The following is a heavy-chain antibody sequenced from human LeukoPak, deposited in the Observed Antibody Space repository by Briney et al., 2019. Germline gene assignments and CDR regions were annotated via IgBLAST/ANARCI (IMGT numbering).Heavy chain of an antibody. CDR3: ARTDYYYGMDV. J-gene: IGHJ6*02. CDR2: INHSGST. Sequence: GSLRLSCAASGFTFTNYAMSWIRQPPGKGLEWIGEINHSGSTNYNPSLKSRVTISVNTSKNQFSLKLSSVTAADTAVYYCARTDYYYGMDVWGQGTTVTVSS. V-gene: IGHV4-34*01. CDR1: GFTFTNYA.